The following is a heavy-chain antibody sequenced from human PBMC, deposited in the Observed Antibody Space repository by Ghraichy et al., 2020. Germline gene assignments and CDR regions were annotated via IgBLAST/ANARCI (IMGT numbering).Heavy chain of an antibody. CDR3: ATRGNSDTLGRDYFDY. V-gene: IGHV4-34*01. Sequence: SETLSLTCAVYGGSFSGYYWSWIRQPPGKGLEWIGEINHSGSTNYNPSLKSRVTISVDTSKNQFSLKLSSVTAADTAVYYCATRGNSDTLGRDYFDYWGQGTLVTVSS. CDR2: INHSGST. D-gene: IGHD4-23*01. J-gene: IGHJ4*02. CDR1: GGSFSGYY.